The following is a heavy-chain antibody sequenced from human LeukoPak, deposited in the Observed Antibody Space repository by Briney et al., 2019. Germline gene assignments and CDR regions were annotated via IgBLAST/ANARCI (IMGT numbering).Heavy chain of an antibody. Sequence: GASVKVSCKASGYIFTIYYMHWVRQAPGQGLEWMGIINPISGSTSYAQNFQGRVTMTRDMSISTVYMDLSSLKSDDTAVYYCARDLNWGPDYWGQGTLVIVSS. J-gene: IGHJ4*02. CDR3: ARDLNWGPDY. V-gene: IGHV1-46*01. D-gene: IGHD7-27*01. CDR1: GYIFTIYY. CDR2: INPISGST.